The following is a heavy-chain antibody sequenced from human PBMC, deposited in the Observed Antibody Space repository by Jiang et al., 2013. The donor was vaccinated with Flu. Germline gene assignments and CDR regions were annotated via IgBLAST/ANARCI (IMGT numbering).Heavy chain of an antibody. CDR1: GYAFSTFD. CDR3: ARARVGDY. CDR2: MNPNSGDT. J-gene: IGHJ4*02. Sequence: GAEVKKPGASVKVSCKASGYAFSTFDVIWVRQATGQGLEWMGWMNPNSGDTEYAEKFQGRVTMTRDTSTNTAYMELSSLRSDDTAVYYCARARVGDYWGRGTLVTVSS. D-gene: IGHD2-15*01. V-gene: IGHV1-8*01.